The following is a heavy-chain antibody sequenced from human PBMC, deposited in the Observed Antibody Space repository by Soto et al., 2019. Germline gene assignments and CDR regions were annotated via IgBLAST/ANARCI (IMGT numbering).Heavy chain of an antibody. J-gene: IGHJ4*02. D-gene: IGHD1-1*01. Sequence: EVQLVESGGGLVQPGGSLRLSCAASGSTLSRYWVHWARQVPGKGLVWVSRINPDGSTPNYADSVKGRFTVSRDNAKNTVYLHMNSLRAEDTAVYYCTRDTTGPDDHWGQGTLVTVSS. CDR1: GSTLSRYW. CDR2: INPDGSTP. CDR3: TRDTTGPDDH. V-gene: IGHV3-74*01.